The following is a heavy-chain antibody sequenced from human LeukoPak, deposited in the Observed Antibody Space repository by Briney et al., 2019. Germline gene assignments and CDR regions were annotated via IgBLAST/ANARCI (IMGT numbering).Heavy chain of an antibody. CDR2: IKEDGSEK. Sequence: PGGSLRLSCEASGFTFRSYWMSWVRQAPGKGLEWVANIKEDGSEKYYVDSVKGRFTISRDNAKNSLYLQMNSLRADDTAVYYCARGGYSYTWPPSYYYGMDVWGQGTTVTASS. CDR3: ARGGYSYTWPPSYYYGMDV. CDR1: GFTFRSYW. D-gene: IGHD5-18*01. V-gene: IGHV3-7*05. J-gene: IGHJ6*02.